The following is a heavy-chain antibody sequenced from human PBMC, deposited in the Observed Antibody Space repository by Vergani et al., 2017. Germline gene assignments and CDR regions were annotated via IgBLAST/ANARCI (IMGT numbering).Heavy chain of an antibody. CDR1: GYTFSNYY. J-gene: IGHJ5*02. Sequence: QVQVVQSGAEVKKSGASVKVSCKTSGYTFSNYYMHWVRQAPGKGLEWVAFIRYDGSNKYYADSVKGRFTISRDNSKNTLYLQMNSLRAEDTAVYYCAKWEGILTGYYHNWFDPWGQGTLVTVSS. CDR2: IRYDGSNK. CDR3: AKWEGILTGYYHNWFDP. D-gene: IGHD3-9*01. V-gene: IGHV3-30*02.